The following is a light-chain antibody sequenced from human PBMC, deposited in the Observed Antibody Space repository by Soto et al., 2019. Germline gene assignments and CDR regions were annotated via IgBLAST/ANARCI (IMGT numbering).Light chain of an antibody. CDR3: QQRSNWPPLT. Sequence: EIVLTQSPATLSLSPGERATLFCRASQSVSSYLAWYQQKPGQAPRLLIYDALNRATGIPARFSGSGSGTDFTLTISSLEPEDFAVYYCQQRSNWPPLTLGGGTKVQIK. J-gene: IGKJ4*01. CDR2: DAL. V-gene: IGKV3-11*01. CDR1: QSVSSY.